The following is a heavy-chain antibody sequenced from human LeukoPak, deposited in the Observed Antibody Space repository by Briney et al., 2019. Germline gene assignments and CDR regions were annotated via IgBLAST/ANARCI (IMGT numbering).Heavy chain of an antibody. V-gene: IGHV4-59*08. CDR2: IYYSGST. D-gene: IGHD3-22*01. Sequence: SETLSLTCTVSGGSISSYYWSWIRRPPGKRLEWIGYIYYSGSTNYNPSLKSRVTISVDTSKNQFSLKLSSVTAADTAVYYCASSSGYSLDAFDIWGQGTMVTVSS. CDR3: ASSSGYSLDAFDI. J-gene: IGHJ3*02. CDR1: GGSISSYY.